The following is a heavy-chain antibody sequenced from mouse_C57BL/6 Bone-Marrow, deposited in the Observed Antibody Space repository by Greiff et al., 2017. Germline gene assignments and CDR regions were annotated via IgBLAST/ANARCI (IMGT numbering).Heavy chain of an antibody. CDR2: IWGVGST. Sequence: QVQLQEPGPGLVAPSQSLSISCTVSGFSLTSYGVDWVRQSPGKGLEWLGVIWGVGSTNYNSALNSRLSISTDNSKRQVFLKMNSLQTDDTAVYYCAGLGRPFAYWGQGTLVTVSA. J-gene: IGHJ3*01. V-gene: IGHV2-6*01. CDR3: AGLGRPFAY. D-gene: IGHD4-1*01. CDR1: GFSLTSYG.